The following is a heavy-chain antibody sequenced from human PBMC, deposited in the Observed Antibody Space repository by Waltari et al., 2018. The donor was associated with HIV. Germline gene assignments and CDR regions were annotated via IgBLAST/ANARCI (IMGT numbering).Heavy chain of an antibody. CDR3: AKDRSGNYYNPWFDP. CDR1: GLTFGGYV. V-gene: IGHV3-9*01. D-gene: IGHD3-10*01. J-gene: IGHJ5*02. CDR2: ISWNGGGI. Sequence: EVQLVESGVCLLQPGRSLRLSWAASGLTFGGYVRHWLRQVPGKGLEWVSGISWNGGGIGYADSVKGRFTISRDNAKNSLYLQMNSLRAEDTAMYYCAKDRSGNYYNPWFDPWGQGTLVTVSS.